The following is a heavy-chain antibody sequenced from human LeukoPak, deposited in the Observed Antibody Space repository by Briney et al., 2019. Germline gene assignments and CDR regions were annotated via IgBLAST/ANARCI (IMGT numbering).Heavy chain of an antibody. V-gene: IGHV3-23*01. CDR1: GFTFSNYA. CDR2: ITGSGTNR. J-gene: IGHJ4*02. CDR3: VIWGDYDVLTGYYVPDY. D-gene: IGHD3-9*01. Sequence: GASLRLSCVASGFTFSNYAMSWVRQAPGKGLEWVSAITGSGTNRYYADSLKGRFTTSRDNTKNTVFLQMNSLRHEDTAIYYCVIWGDYDVLTGYYVPDYWGQGTLVTVAS.